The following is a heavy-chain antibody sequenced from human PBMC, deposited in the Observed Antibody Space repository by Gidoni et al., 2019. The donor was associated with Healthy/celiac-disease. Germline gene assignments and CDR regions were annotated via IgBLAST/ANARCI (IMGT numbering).Heavy chain of an antibody. J-gene: IGHJ4*02. V-gene: IGHV4-38-2*02. CDR3: ARGRRDGYNLGYFDY. CDR2: IYHSGST. D-gene: IGHD5-12*01. CDR1: GYSLSSGYY. Sequence: QVQLQESGPGLVKPSETLSLTCTVSGYSLSSGYYWGWIRQPPGKGLEWIGSIYHSGSTYYNPSLKSRVTISVDTSKNQFSLKLSSVTAADTAVYYCARGRRDGYNLGYFDYWGQGTLVTVSS.